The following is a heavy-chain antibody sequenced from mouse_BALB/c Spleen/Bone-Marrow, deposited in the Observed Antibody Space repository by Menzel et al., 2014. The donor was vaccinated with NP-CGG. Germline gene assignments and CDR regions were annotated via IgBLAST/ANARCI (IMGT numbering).Heavy chain of an antibody. CDR1: GYTFTSYW. D-gene: IGHD2-14*01. Sequence: VQLQQSGAELAKPGASVKMSCKASGYTFTSYWMHWVKQRPGQGLEWIGYINPSTTYSAYNQKFKDKATLTADKSSSTAYMQLSSLTSEDSAVYHCALYYRYDCFDYWGQGTTLTVSS. CDR2: INPSTTYS. V-gene: IGHV1-7*01. CDR3: ALYYRYDCFDY. J-gene: IGHJ2*01.